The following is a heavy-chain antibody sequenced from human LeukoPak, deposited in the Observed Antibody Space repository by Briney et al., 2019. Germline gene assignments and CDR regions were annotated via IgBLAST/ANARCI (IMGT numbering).Heavy chain of an antibody. Sequence: SETLSLTCSVSGGSISSYYWTWIRQPPGKGLEWIGYIYSSGITNYNPPLKSRVTMSVDTSKNQFSLKLSSVTAADTAVYYCARSLGYFDLWGQGSLVTVSS. V-gene: IGHV4-59*08. D-gene: IGHD6-6*01. CDR2: IYSSGIT. J-gene: IGHJ4*02. CDR1: GGSISSYY. CDR3: ARSLGYFDL.